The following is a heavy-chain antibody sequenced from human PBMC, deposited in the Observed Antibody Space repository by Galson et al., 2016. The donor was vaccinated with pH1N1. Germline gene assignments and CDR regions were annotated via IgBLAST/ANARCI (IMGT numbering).Heavy chain of an antibody. CDR1: GFTFSDFG. V-gene: IGHV3-30*02. CDR3: ARGTNWAYYFDY. CDR2: IRYDGSKK. Sequence: SLRLSCAASGFTFSDFGMHWVRQGPGKGLEWVASIRYDGSKKFYADSVKGRFTVSRDNSRDTLYLEMNSLRAEDTALYFCARGTNWAYYFDYWGQGALVTVSS. J-gene: IGHJ4*02. D-gene: IGHD7-27*01.